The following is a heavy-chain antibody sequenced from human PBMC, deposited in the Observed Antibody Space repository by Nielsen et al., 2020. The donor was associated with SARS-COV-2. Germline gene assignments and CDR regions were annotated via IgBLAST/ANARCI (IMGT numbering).Heavy chain of an antibody. CDR1: GYTFTSYA. Sequence: ASVKVSCKASGYTFTSYAMHWVRQAPGQRLEWMGWINAGNGNTKYSQKFQGRVTITRDTSASTAYMELSSLRSEDTAVYYCARGSMVVTRVFQHWGQGTLVTVSS. CDR3: ARGSMVVTRVFQH. V-gene: IGHV1-3*01. D-gene: IGHD4-23*01. J-gene: IGHJ1*01. CDR2: INAGNGNT.